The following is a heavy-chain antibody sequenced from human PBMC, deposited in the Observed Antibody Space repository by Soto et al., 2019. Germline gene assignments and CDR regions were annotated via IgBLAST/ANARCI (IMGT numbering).Heavy chain of an antibody. CDR1: WFTLSSYG. V-gene: IGHV1-18*04. CDR2: ISAYNGNT. Sequence: APAEGSRKGSWFTLSSYGISWGGQGPGQGLEWMGWISAYNGNTNHARKLQGRVTMTPQTSTSTAYMELRSLRSDDTAVYYCARDLTTVTTHYYGMDVWGQGTTVNVSS. J-gene: IGHJ6*02. D-gene: IGHD4-17*01. CDR3: ARDLTTVTTHYYGMDV.